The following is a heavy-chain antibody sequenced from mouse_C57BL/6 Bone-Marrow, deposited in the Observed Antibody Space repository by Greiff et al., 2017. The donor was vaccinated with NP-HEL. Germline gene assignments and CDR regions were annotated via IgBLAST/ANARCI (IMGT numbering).Heavy chain of an antibody. CDR3: ARQLDGYYRVYAMDY. CDR1: GFTFSDYY. CDR2: ISNGGGST. Sequence: EVQGVESGGGLVQPGGSLKLSCAASGFTFSDYYMYWVRQTPEKRLEWVAYISNGGGSTYYPDTVKGRFTISRDNAKNTLYLQMSRLKSEDTAMYYCARQLDGYYRVYAMDYWGQGTSVTVSS. J-gene: IGHJ4*01. V-gene: IGHV5-12*01. D-gene: IGHD2-3*01.